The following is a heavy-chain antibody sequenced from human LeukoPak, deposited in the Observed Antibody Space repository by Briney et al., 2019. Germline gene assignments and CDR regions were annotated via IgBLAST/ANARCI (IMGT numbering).Heavy chain of an antibody. D-gene: IGHD6-19*01. Sequence: ASETLSLTCAVYGGSFSGYYWSWIRQPPGKGLEWIGEINHSGSTNYNPSLKSRVTISVDTSKNQFSLKLSSVTAADTAVYCCARGRYSSGRNDYWGQGTLVTVSS. CDR3: ARGRYSSGRNDY. CDR2: INHSGST. CDR1: GGSFSGYY. V-gene: IGHV4-34*01. J-gene: IGHJ4*02.